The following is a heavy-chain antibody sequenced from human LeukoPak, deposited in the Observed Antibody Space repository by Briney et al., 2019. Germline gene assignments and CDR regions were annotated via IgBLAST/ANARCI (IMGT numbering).Heavy chain of an antibody. Sequence: GGSLRLSCAASGFTFSSYAMSWVRQAPGKGLEWVSGISDSSGSTYYADSVKGRFTISRDSSKNTLSLQMNSLRAEDTAVYYCAKIPKGGYFDYWGQGTLVTVSS. CDR3: AKIPKGGYFDY. CDR1: GFTFSSYA. CDR2: ISDSSGST. D-gene: IGHD2-2*01. J-gene: IGHJ4*02. V-gene: IGHV3-23*01.